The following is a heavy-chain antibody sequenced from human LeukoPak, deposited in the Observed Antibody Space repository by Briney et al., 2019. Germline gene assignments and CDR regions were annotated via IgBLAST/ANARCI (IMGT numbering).Heavy chain of an antibody. V-gene: IGHV1-2*02. CDR3: ARIPEIDYYYYMDV. Sequence: ASVKVSCKASGYTFTGYYMHWVRQAPGQGLEWMGWINPNSGGTNYAQKFQGRVTMTRDTSISTAYMELSRLRSDDTAVYYCARIPEIDYYYYMDVWGKGTTVTISS. J-gene: IGHJ6*03. CDR1: GYTFTGYY. CDR2: INPNSGGT. D-gene: IGHD1-14*01.